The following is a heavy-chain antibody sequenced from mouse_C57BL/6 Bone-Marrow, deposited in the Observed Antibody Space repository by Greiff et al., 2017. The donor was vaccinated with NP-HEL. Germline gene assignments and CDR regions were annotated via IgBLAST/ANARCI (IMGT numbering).Heavy chain of an antibody. V-gene: IGHV1-69*01. Sequence: VQLQQPGAELVMPGASVKLSCKASGYTFTSYWMHWVKQRPGQGLEWIGEIDPSDSYTNYNQKFKGKSTLTVDKSSSTAYMQLSSLTSEDSAVYYCARDCHYYGSSPYLDVWGTGTTVTDSS. CDR2: IDPSDSYT. D-gene: IGHD1-1*01. CDR1: GYTFTSYW. J-gene: IGHJ1*03. CDR3: ARDCHYYGSSPYLDV.